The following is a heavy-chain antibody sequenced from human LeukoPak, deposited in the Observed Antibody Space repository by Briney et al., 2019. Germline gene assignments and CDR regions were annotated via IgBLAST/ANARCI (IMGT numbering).Heavy chain of an antibody. CDR2: INHSGST. Sequence: SETLSLTCTVSGGSIRSYYWSWLRQPPGKGLEWIGEINHSGSTNYNPSLKSRVTISVDTSKNQFSLKLSSVTAADTAVYYCARGELAAAGTLDYWGQGTLVTVSS. CDR3: ARGELAAAGTLDY. V-gene: IGHV4-34*01. CDR1: GGSIRSYY. D-gene: IGHD6-13*01. J-gene: IGHJ4*02.